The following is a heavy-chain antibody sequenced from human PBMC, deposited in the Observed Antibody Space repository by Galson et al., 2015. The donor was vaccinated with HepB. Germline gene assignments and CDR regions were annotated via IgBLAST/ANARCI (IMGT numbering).Heavy chain of an antibody. V-gene: IGHV4-34*01. CDR3: ARSDDYYGSGSYYYYFDY. CDR1: GGSFSGYY. D-gene: IGHD3-10*01. J-gene: IGHJ4*02. CDR2: INHSGST. Sequence: LSLTCAVYGGSFSGYYWSWIRQPPGKGLEWIGEINHSGSTNYNPSLKSRVTISVDTSKNQFSLKLSSVTAAGTAVYYCARSDDYYGSGSYYYYFDYWGQGTLVTVSS.